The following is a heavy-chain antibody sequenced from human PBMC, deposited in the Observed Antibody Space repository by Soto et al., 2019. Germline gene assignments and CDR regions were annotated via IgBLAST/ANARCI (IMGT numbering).Heavy chain of an antibody. V-gene: IGHV4-59*08. Sequence: SETLSLTCTVSGGSIISYYWSWIRQPPGKGLEWIGYIYYSGSTNYNPSLKSRVTISVDTSKNQFSLKLSSVTAADTAVYYCARLGYCSGGSCAIDYWGQGTLVTVSS. CDR1: GGSIISYY. J-gene: IGHJ4*02. CDR3: ARLGYCSGGSCAIDY. CDR2: IYYSGST. D-gene: IGHD2-15*01.